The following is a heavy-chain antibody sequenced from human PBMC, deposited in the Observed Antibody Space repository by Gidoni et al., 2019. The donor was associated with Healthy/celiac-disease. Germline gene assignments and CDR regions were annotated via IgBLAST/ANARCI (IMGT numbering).Heavy chain of an antibody. V-gene: IGHV1-69*01. D-gene: IGHD4-4*01. CDR3: ARDGTSNGGMDV. Sequence: QVQLVQSGAEVKKPDSSLKVSCKDSRGPFSSYAISWVRQAPGQGLEWLGGIIPIFGTANYAQKFQGRVTITADESTSTAYMELSSLRSEDTAVYYGARDGTSNGGMDVWGKGTTVTVSS. CDR2: IIPIFGTA. CDR1: RGPFSSYA. J-gene: IGHJ6*04.